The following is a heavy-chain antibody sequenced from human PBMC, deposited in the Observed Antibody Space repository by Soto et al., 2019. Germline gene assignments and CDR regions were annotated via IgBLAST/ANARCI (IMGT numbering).Heavy chain of an antibody. D-gene: IGHD6-13*01. CDR2: IIPIFGTA. CDR1: GGTFSSYA. Sequence: GASVKVSCKASGGTFSSYAISWVRQAPGQGLEWMGGIIPIFGTANYAQKFQGRVTITADESTSTAYMELSSLRSEDTAVYYCARDPEIAAAGIKAYWGQGTLVTVSS. J-gene: IGHJ4*02. V-gene: IGHV1-69*13. CDR3: ARDPEIAAAGIKAY.